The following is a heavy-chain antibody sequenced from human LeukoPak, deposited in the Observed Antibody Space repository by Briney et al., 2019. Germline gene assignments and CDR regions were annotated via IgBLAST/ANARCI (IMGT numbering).Heavy chain of an antibody. CDR2: IDPNNGAT. CDR1: RYTFTGYY. V-gene: IGHV1-2*06. CDR3: ATYSGNYQSDY. D-gene: IGHD1-26*01. J-gene: IGHJ4*02. Sequence: ASVKVSCKASRYTFTGYYMHWVRQAPGQGFEWMGRIDPNNGATNYAQKFQGRVTVTRDTSISTVYMELSRLKSDDTAVYFCATYSGNYQSDYWGQGTLVTVSS.